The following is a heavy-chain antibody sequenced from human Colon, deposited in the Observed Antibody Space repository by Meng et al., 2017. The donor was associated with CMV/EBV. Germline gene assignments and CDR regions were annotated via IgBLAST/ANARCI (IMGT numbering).Heavy chain of an antibody. CDR2: IIPIFGTA. V-gene: IGHV1-69*05. CDR1: YA. J-gene: IGHJ6*02. Sequence: YAINWVRQAPGQGLEWMACIIPIFGTANYAQKFQGRVTITTDESTSTAYMELSSLRSEDTAVYYCARAQIPSYCRSTSCYRYGMDVWGQGTTVTVSS. CDR3: ARAQIPSYCRSTSCYRYGMDV. D-gene: IGHD2-2*02.